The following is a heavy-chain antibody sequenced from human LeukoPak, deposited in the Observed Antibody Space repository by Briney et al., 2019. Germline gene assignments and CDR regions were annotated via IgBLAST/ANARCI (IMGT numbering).Heavy chain of an antibody. Sequence: SETLSLTCAVYGGSFSGYYWSWIRQPPGKGLEWIGEINHSGSTNYNPSLKSRVTISVDTSKNQFSLKLSSVTAADTAVYYCARDFKDYYGSGSYLGWFDPWGQGTLVTVSS. J-gene: IGHJ5*02. CDR3: ARDFKDYYGSGSYLGWFDP. CDR1: GGSFSGYY. CDR2: INHSGST. D-gene: IGHD3-10*01. V-gene: IGHV4-34*01.